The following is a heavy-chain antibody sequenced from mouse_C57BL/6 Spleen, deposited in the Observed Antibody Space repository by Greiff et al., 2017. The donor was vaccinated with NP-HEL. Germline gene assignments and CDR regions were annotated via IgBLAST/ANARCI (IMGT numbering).Heavy chain of an antibody. CDR1: GYTFTSYT. CDR3: AKFITTFSFDY. D-gene: IGHD1-1*01. J-gene: IGHJ2*01. Sequence: QVQLQQSGAELARPGASVKMSCKASGYTFTSYTMHWVKQRPGQGLEWIGYINPSSGYTKYNQKFKDKATLTADKSSSTAYMQLSSLTSEDSAVYYCAKFITTFSFDYWGQGTTLTVSS. CDR2: INPSSGYT. V-gene: IGHV1-4*01.